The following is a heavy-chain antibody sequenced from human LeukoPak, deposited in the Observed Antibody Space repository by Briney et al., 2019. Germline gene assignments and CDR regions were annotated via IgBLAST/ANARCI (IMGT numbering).Heavy chain of an antibody. Sequence: GGSLRLSCAASGFMFNSYSMNWVRQAPGKGLEWVSSISRSSSDIYYADSVKGRFTISRDNAKNTLYLQMNSLRAEDTAVYYCAKDLGYGGNRGGDYWGQGTLVTVSS. V-gene: IGHV3-21*01. D-gene: IGHD4-23*01. CDR1: GFMFNSYS. CDR2: ISRSSSDI. CDR3: AKDLGYGGNRGGDY. J-gene: IGHJ4*02.